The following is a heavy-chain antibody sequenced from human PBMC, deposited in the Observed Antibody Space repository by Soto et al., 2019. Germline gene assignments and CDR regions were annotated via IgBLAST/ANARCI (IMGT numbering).Heavy chain of an antibody. CDR2: ISGSGGST. Sequence: GGSLRLSCAASGFTFSSYAMSWVRQAPGKGLEWVSAISGSGGSTYYADSVKGRFTISRDNSKNTLYLQMNSLRAEDTAVYYCAKGGVVVAASGACWFDPWGQGTLVTVSS. J-gene: IGHJ5*02. CDR1: GFTFSSYA. V-gene: IGHV3-23*01. CDR3: AKGGVVVAASGACWFDP. D-gene: IGHD2-15*01.